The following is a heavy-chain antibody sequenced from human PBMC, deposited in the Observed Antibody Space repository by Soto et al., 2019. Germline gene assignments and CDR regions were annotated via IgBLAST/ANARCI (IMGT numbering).Heavy chain of an antibody. D-gene: IGHD1-26*01. CDR3: TRGLFSGSSYSGSWYYFDS. J-gene: IGHJ4*02. V-gene: IGHV4-34*01. CDR1: GASFSGYI. CDR2: INHSGSS. Sequence: TRSLTRAVSGASFSGYICTWIRQTPGKGLQWIGQINHSGSSIYNPSLKNRVTISTMSNNKFSLELSSVTAADTAVYYCTRGLFSGSSYSGSWYYFDSWGQGTMVT.